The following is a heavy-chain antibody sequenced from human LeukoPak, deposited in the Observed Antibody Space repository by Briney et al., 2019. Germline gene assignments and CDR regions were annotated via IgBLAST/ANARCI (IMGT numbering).Heavy chain of an antibody. V-gene: IGHV4-59*08. Sequence: PSETLSLTCAVSGGSITNNYWTWIRQPPGKGLEWIGNIHYSESTNNNPSLKSRVTISVDTSKNQFSLKLTSLTAADTAVYYCARLLAVTGTDWFDPWGQGTLVTVSS. J-gene: IGHJ5*02. CDR3: ARLLAVTGTDWFDP. CDR1: GGSITNNY. D-gene: IGHD6-19*01. CDR2: IHYSEST.